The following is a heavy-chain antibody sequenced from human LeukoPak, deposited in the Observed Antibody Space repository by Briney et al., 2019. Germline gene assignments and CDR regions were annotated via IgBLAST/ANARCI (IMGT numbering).Heavy chain of an antibody. V-gene: IGHV1-69*13. Sequence: GASVKVSCKASGGTFSSYAISWVRQAPGQGLEWMGGIIPIFGTANYAQKFQGRVTITADESTSTAYMELSSLRSEDTAVYYCATDTQWLRTQYYYYGMDVWGQGTTVTVSS. D-gene: IGHD5-12*01. CDR3: ATDTQWLRTQYYYYGMDV. J-gene: IGHJ6*02. CDR2: IIPIFGTA. CDR1: GGTFSSYA.